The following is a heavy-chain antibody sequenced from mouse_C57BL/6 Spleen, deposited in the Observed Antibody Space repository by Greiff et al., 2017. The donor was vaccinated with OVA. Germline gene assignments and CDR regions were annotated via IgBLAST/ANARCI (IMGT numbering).Heavy chain of an antibody. V-gene: IGHV5-6*01. J-gene: IGHJ4*01. CDR3: ARHQRGYAMDY. CDR2: ISSGGSYT. CDR1: GFTFSSYG. Sequence: VQLKESGGDLVKPGGSLKLSCAASGFTFSSYGMSWVRQTPDKRLEWVATISSGGSYTYYPDSVKGRFTISRDNAKNTLYLQMSSLKSEDTAMYYCARHQRGYAMDYWGQGTSVTVSS.